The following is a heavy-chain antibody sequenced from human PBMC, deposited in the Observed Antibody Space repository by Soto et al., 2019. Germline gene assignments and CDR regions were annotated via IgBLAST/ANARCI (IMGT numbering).Heavy chain of an antibody. CDR2: ISYDGSNK. J-gene: IGHJ4*02. Sequence: QVQLVESGGGVVQPGRSLRLSCAASGFTFSSYAMHWVRQAPGKGLEWVAVISYDGSNKYYVDSVKGRFTISRDDSKNTRYLQMNSLRAEDTAVYYCAKDAVRRVKAFDYWGQGTLVTVSS. CDR1: GFTFSSYA. V-gene: IGHV3-30*18. CDR3: AKDAVRRVKAFDY.